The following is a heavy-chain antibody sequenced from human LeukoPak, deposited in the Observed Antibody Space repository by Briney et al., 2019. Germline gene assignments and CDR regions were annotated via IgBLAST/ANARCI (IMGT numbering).Heavy chain of an antibody. J-gene: IGHJ6*03. V-gene: IGHV1-69*06. CDR3: AKGRGRLHVNRGVYNYHYYMEV. D-gene: IGHD3-10*01. CDR2: IIPIFGRA. Sequence: ASVKVSCKAAGDTISAYSLNWVRQAPGQGLEWMGGIIPIFGRAYYAQNLQGRVTITADKSTSTAYMELSSPGSEDTAIYYCAKGRGRLHVNRGVYNYHYYMEVWGTGTTVIVSS. CDR1: GDTISAYS.